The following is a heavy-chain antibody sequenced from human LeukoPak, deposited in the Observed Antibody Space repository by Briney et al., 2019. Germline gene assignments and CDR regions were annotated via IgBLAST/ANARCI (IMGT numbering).Heavy chain of an antibody. V-gene: IGHV4-59*01. CDR3: ARVGYYDSSGYLDY. CDR2: TYYTGST. CDR1: GGSISFYY. J-gene: IGHJ4*02. Sequence: SETLSLTCTVSGGSISFYYWNWIRQSPGKGLEWIGYTYYTGSTNYNPSSKSRVTISVDRSKNQFSLKLTSVTAADTAVYYCARVGYYDSSGYLDYWGQGTLVTVSS. D-gene: IGHD3-22*01.